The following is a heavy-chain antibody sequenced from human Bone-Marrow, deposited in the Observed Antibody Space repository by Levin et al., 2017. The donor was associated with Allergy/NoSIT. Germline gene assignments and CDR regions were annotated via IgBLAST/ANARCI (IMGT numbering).Heavy chain of an antibody. V-gene: IGHV3-21*01. J-gene: IGHJ5*02. CDR2: ISSSSSYI. D-gene: IGHD6-19*01. CDR3: AREVVSSGWSSWFDP. Sequence: LSLTCAASGFTFSSYSMNWVRQAPGKGLEWVSSISSSSSYIYYADSVKGRFTISRDNAKNSLYLQMNSLRAEDTAVYYCAREVVSSGWSSWFDPWGQGTLVTVSS. CDR1: GFTFSSYS.